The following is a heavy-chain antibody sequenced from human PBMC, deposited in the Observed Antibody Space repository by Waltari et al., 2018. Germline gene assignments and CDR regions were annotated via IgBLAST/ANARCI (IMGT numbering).Heavy chain of an antibody. CDR2: IYHTGNT. D-gene: IGHD2-2*02. Sequence: QVQLQESGPGLVKPSETLSLACTVSGYSISSGYFWGWIRQYPGTGPEWIGSIYHTGNTYYNPSLKSRVTISIDTSKNQFYLKLSSVSATDTAVYYCAREDGYCSRSSCYTMSFDMWGQGSKVTVSS. J-gene: IGHJ3*02. CDR1: GYSISSGYF. CDR3: AREDGYCSRSSCYTMSFDM. V-gene: IGHV4-38-2*02.